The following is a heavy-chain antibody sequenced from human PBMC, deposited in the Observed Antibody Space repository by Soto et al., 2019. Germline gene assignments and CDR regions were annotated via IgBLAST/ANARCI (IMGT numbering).Heavy chain of an antibody. V-gene: IGHV3-53*01. CDR3: ARFYGDYAYFDH. CDR1: GFTVSSNY. J-gene: IGHJ4*02. D-gene: IGHD4-17*01. CDR2: IYSGGST. Sequence: LRLSCAASGFTVSSNYMSWVRQAPGKGLEWVSVIYSGGSTYYADSVKGRFTISRDNSKNTLYLQMNSLRAEDTAVYYCARFYGDYAYFDHWGQGTLVTVSS.